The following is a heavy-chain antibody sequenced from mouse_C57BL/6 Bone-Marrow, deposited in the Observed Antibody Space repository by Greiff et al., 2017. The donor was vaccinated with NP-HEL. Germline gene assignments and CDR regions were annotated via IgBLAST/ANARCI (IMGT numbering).Heavy chain of an antibody. CDR3: AGPGTGDYYAMDY. J-gene: IGHJ4*01. D-gene: IGHD4-1*01. CDR1: GYTFTSYW. V-gene: IGHV1-7*01. Sequence: VKVVESGAELAKPGASVKLSCKASGYTFTSYWMHWVKQRPGQGLEWIGYINPSSGYTKYNQKFKDKATLTADNSSSTAYMQLSSLTYEDSAVYYCAGPGTGDYYAMDYWGQGTSVTVSS. CDR2: INPSSGYT.